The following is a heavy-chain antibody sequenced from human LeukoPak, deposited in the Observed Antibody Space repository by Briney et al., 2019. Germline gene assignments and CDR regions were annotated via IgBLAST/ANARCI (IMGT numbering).Heavy chain of an antibody. CDR2: IHHSGST. D-gene: IGHD3-10*01. CDR1: GGSISSGNW. Sequence: PSETLSLTCAVSGGSISSGNWWSWVRQPPGKGLERIGEIHHSGSTNYQPSLKSRVTISVDKSKNQFSLQLISVTAADTAVYYCATNSGAGSYLFDYWGQGTLVIVSS. CDR3: ATNSGAGSYLFDY. V-gene: IGHV4-4*02. J-gene: IGHJ4*02.